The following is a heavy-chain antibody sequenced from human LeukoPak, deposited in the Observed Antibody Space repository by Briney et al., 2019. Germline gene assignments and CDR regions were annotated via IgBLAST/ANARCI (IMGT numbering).Heavy chain of an antibody. CDR1: GFTFSSYG. Sequence: QPGRSLRLSCAASGFTFSSYGMHWVRQAPGKGLEWVAVISYDGSNKYYADSVKGRFTISRDNAKNSLFLQMNSLRAEDTAVYYCARDVYDSGRGAFDILGQGTMVTVSS. J-gene: IGHJ3*02. CDR2: ISYDGSNK. V-gene: IGHV3-30*03. D-gene: IGHD3-10*01. CDR3: ARDVYDSGRGAFDI.